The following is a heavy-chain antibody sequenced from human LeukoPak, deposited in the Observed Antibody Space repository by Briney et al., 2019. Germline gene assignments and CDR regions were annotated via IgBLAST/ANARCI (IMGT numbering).Heavy chain of an antibody. CDR3: ARADYSGSLYFDY. CDR2: TYYRSKWYN. CDR1: GDSVSSNSAA. J-gene: IGHJ4*02. Sequence: SQTLSLTCAISGDSVSSNSAAWTWIRQAPSRGLEWLGRTYYRSKWYNDYAVSVKSRITINADTSKNQFSLQLNSVTPEDTAVYYCARADYSGSLYFDYWGQGTLVTVSS. V-gene: IGHV6-1*01. D-gene: IGHD1-26*01.